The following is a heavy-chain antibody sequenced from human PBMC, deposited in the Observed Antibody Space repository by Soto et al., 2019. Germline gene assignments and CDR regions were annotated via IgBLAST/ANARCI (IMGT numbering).Heavy chain of an antibody. CDR1: GYTFTSYY. D-gene: IGHD3-9*01. J-gene: IGHJ4*02. CDR2: INPSGGST. Sequence: ASVKVSCKASGYTFTSYYMHWVRKAPGQGLEWMGIINPSGGSTSYAQKFQGRVTMTRETSTSTVYMELSSLRSEDTAVYYCARDFEWTLEYWGQGTLVTVSS. V-gene: IGHV1-46*01. CDR3: ARDFEWTLEY.